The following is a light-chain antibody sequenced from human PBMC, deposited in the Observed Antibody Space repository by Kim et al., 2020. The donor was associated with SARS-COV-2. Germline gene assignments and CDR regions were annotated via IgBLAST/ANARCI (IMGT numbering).Light chain of an antibody. CDR3: QAWDSSVV. J-gene: IGLJ2*01. Sequence: SYELTQPPSVSVSPGQTASITCSGHKLGDKYACWYQQKPGQSPVLVIYQDDKRPSGIPERFSGSNSGNTATLTISGTQAMDEADYYCQAWDSSVVFGGGTQLTVL. V-gene: IGLV3-1*01. CDR2: QDD. CDR1: KLGDKY.